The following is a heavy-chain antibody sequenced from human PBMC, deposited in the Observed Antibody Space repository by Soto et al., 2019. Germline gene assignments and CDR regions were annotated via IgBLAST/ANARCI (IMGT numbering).Heavy chain of an antibody. CDR1: GYAFTTYG. D-gene: IGHD1-1*01. J-gene: IGHJ4*02. CDR3: ARGRYGDY. CDR2: ISAHNGNT. Sequence: QVHLVQSGAEVKKPGASVKVSCKGSGYAFTTYGITWVRQAPGQGLEWMGWISAHNGNTSYAQKLQGRVTVTRDTSTSTAYMERRSLRSDDTAVYYCARGRYGDYWGQGALVTVSS. V-gene: IGHV1-18*01.